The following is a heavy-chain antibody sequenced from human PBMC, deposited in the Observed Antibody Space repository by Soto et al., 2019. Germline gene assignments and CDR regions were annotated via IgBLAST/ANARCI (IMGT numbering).Heavy chain of an antibody. Sequence: QVQLVESGGGVVQPGRSLRLSCAASGFTFSIYAMHWVRQAPGKGLEWVAVISYDGSNKYYADSVKGRFTISRDNSKNTLYLQINSLRAEDTAVYYCARDLKLYSSGWYAGIDYWGQGTLVTVSS. CDR2: ISYDGSNK. V-gene: IGHV3-30-3*01. J-gene: IGHJ4*02. CDR1: GFTFSIYA. CDR3: ARDLKLYSSGWYAGIDY. D-gene: IGHD6-19*01.